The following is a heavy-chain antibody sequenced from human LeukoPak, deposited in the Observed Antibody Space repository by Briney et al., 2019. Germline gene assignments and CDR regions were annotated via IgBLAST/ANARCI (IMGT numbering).Heavy chain of an antibody. CDR2: INHSGST. J-gene: IGHJ4*02. CDR1: GGSFSGYY. V-gene: IGHV4-34*01. Sequence: SETLSLTCAVYGGSFSGYYWSWIRQPPGKGLEWIGEINHSGSTNCNPSLKSRVTISVDTSKNQFSLKLSSVTAADTAVYYCARGRRAYSSGATDYWGQGTLVTVSS. CDR3: ARGRRAYSSGATDY. D-gene: IGHD6-19*01.